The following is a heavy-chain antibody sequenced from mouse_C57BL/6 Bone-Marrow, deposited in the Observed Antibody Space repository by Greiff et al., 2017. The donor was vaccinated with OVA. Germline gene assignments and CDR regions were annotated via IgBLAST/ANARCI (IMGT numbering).Heavy chain of an antibody. D-gene: IGHD2-4*01. CDR3: TRRGPYDYPFAY. Sequence: QVHVKQSGAELVRPGASVTLSCKASGYTFTDYEMHWVKQTPVHGLEWIGAIDPETGGTAYNQKFKGKAILTADKSSSTAYMELRSLTSEDSAVDYCTRRGPYDYPFAYWGQGTLVTVSA. V-gene: IGHV1-15*01. CDR1: GYTFTDYE. J-gene: IGHJ3*01. CDR2: IDPETGGT.